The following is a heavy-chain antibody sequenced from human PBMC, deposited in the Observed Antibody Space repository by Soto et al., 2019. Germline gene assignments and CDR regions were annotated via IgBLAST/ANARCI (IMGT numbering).Heavy chain of an antibody. CDR2: INAGNGNT. CDR3: GRQGAVAVSINFDS. CDR1: GYTFTSYG. D-gene: IGHD6-19*01. J-gene: IGHJ4*02. Sequence: ASVKVSCKASGYTFTSYGVHWVRQAPGQRLEWMGWINAGNGNTRYSQKFQGRVTINRDTSASTAYMELSRLRSEDTAVYYCGRQGAVAVSINFDSWGQGTLVTVSS. V-gene: IGHV1-3*01.